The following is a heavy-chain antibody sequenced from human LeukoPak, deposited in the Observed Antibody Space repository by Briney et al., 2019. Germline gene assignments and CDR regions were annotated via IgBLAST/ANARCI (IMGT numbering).Heavy chain of an antibody. D-gene: IGHD1-26*01. CDR2: ITGSGDDA. CDR3: AKESTGSSPDY. Sequence: KAGGSLRLSCAASGLTFSYYSMNWVRQAPGKGLEWVSAITGSGDDAYYADSVHGRFTMSRDNSKSTLYLQMNSLRVEDTALYYCAKESTGSSPDYWGQGTLVTVSS. CDR1: GLTFSYYS. J-gene: IGHJ4*02. V-gene: IGHV3-23*01.